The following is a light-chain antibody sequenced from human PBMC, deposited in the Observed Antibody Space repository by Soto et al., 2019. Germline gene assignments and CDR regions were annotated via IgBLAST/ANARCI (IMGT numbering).Light chain of an antibody. J-gene: IGLJ2*01. CDR3: DAWDDSLIGVL. V-gene: IGLV1-44*01. CDR1: SSNIGSNI. CDR2: RTN. Sequence: QSVLTQPPSASGTPGQRVSITCSGSSSNIGSNIVNWYQQLPGRAPKLLIYRTNQRPSGVPDRFSASKSGTSASLAISGLQSEDEADYYCDAWDDSLIGVLFGGGTKVTVL.